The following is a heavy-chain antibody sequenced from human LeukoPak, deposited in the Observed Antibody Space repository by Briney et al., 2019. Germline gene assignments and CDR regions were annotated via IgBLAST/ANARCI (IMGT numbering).Heavy chain of an antibody. CDR3: VKNCDNAVLSCDH. V-gene: IGHV3-30*18. CDR2: ISYDGSNK. CDR1: GFTFSSYG. J-gene: IGHJ4*02. D-gene: IGHD3-16*02. Sequence: PGRSLRLSCAASGFTFSSYGMHWVRQAPGKGLEWVAVISYDGSNKYYADSVKGRFTISRDNSKNTLYLQMNSLRADDTAVYYYVKNCDNAVLSCDHWGQGTLVTVSS.